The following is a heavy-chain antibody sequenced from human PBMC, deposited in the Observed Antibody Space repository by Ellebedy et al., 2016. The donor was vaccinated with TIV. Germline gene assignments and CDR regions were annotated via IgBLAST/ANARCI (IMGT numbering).Heavy chain of an antibody. Sequence: MPSETLSLTCAVYGGSFSGYYWSWIRQPPGKGLEWIGEINDIGYTNYNPSLKSLVTISIDTSKNQFSLKLSSVTAADTSVYYCARGRSPAALWGQGTLVIVSS. CDR1: GGSFSGYY. CDR3: ARGRSPAAL. V-gene: IGHV4-34*01. J-gene: IGHJ4*02. D-gene: IGHD2-15*01. CDR2: INDIGYT.